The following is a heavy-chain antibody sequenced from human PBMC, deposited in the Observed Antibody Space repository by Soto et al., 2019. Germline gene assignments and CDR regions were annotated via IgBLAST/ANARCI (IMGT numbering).Heavy chain of an antibody. D-gene: IGHD3-22*01. V-gene: IGHV1-69*02. CDR2: IIPILGIA. Sequence: QVQLVQSGPEVRKPGSSVRVSCKAPGGTFSTYTIGGGRQAPGQGLEWLGGIIPILGIANYAQKFQGRVTITADKSTSTAYMELSSLRSEDTAVYYCARGPYYYDSSDSRHWYFDLWGRGTLVTVSS. CDR1: GGTFSTYT. CDR3: ARGPYYYDSSDSRHWYFDL. J-gene: IGHJ2*01.